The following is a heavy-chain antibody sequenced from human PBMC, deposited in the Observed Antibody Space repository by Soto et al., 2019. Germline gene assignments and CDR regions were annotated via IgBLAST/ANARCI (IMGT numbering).Heavy chain of an antibody. V-gene: IGHV3-21*03. CDR1: GFTFSGFA. CDR2: ISASGDYI. Sequence: EVQLVQSGGGLVKPGGSLRLSCAASGFTFSGFAVNWVRQAPGKGLEWVSTISASGDYIYYPDSLKGRFTITGDNAKNSLSLQMDSLRVDDTAVYYCARGRRLAASRPVDLWGQGTLVTVSS. CDR3: ARGRRLAASRPVDL. D-gene: IGHD3-10*01. J-gene: IGHJ5*02.